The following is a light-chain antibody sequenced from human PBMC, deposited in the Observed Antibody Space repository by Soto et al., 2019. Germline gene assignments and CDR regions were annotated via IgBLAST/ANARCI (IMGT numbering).Light chain of an antibody. V-gene: IGKV3-20*01. J-gene: IGKJ1*01. CDR1: RTVGRSY. CDR2: GTS. CDR3: QQYDSTPQT. Sequence: ETVLTQSPDIMYLSPGERATLSCRASRTVGRSYLAWYQQKPGQAPRLLIFGTSTRATAIPDRFSGGGSGTDFTLTISSLDPEDYAVYFCQQYDSTPQTFGQGTKVEIK.